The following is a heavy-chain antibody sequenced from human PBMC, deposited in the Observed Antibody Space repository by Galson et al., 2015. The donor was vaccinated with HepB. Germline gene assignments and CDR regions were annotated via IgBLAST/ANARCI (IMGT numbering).Heavy chain of an antibody. Sequence: SLRLSCAASGFTFSSYWMHWVRQAPGKGLVWVSRINSDGSSTSYADSVKGRFTISRDNAKNTLYLQMNSLRAEDTAVYYCARGDTVTCYYYYMDVWGKGTTVTVSS. CDR3: ARGDTVTCYYYYMDV. CDR1: GFTFSSYW. J-gene: IGHJ6*03. CDR2: INSDGSST. V-gene: IGHV3-74*01. D-gene: IGHD4-17*01.